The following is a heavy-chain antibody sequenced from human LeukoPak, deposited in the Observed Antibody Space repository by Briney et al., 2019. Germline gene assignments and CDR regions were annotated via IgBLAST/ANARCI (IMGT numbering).Heavy chain of an antibody. D-gene: IGHD3-10*01. CDR2: ISAYNGNT. CDR1: GYTFTSYG. J-gene: IGHJ5*02. V-gene: IGHV1-18*01. Sequence: ASVKVSCKASGYTFTSYGISWVRQAPGQGLEWMGWISAYNGNTNYAQKLQGRVTMTTDTSTSTAYMELRGLRSDDTAVYYCARVNYYGSGVLDWFDPWGQGTLVTVSS. CDR3: ARVNYYGSGVLDWFDP.